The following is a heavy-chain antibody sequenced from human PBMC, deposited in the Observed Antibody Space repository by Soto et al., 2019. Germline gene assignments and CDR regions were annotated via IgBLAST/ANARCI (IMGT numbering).Heavy chain of an antibody. D-gene: IGHD3-22*01. J-gene: IGHJ4*02. CDR1: GGSISSGDYY. CDR2: IYYSGST. V-gene: IGHV4-30-4*01. CDR3: ARVPKNYYDSSGYLGLDY. Sequence: PSETLSLTCTVSGGSISSGDYYWSWIRQPPGKGLEWIGYIYYSGSTYYNPSLKSRVTISVDTSKNQFSLKLSSVTAADTAVYYCARVPKNYYDSSGYLGLDYWGQGTLVTVSS.